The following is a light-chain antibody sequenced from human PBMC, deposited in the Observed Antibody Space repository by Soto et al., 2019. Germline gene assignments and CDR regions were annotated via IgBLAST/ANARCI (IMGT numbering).Light chain of an antibody. CDR2: WAS. CDR1: QSVLYRSNNKNY. V-gene: IGKV4-1*01. J-gene: IGKJ2*01. CDR3: QQYYTTPPYT. Sequence: DIVMTQSPDSLAVSLGERATINCKSSQSVLYRSNNKNYLAWFHQKPGQPPKLLISWASTRESGVPDRFSGSGSGTDFTLTISSLQAEDVAVYYCQQYYTTPPYTFGQGTKLEIK.